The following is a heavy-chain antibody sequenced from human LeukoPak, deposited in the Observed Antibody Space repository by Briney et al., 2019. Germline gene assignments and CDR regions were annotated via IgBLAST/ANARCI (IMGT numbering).Heavy chain of an antibody. J-gene: IGHJ4*02. CDR2: IYDSETT. D-gene: IGHD3-16*01. CDR3: ARAFGGVMDY. V-gene: IGHV4-30-4*08. CDR1: GGSISSGDYY. Sequence: SETLSLTCTVSGGSISSGDYYWSWTRQPPGKGLEWIGYIYDSETTYYNPSLKSRVTISIDTSKNQFSLKLNSVTAADTAVYYCARAFGGVMDYWGQGTLVTVSS.